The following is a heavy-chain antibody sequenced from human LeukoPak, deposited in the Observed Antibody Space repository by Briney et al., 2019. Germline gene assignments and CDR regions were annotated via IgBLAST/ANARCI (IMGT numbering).Heavy chain of an antibody. D-gene: IGHD2-2*01. J-gene: IGHJ4*02. CDR3: AKDARDCSSTSCFRYYFDY. CDR2: ITDSGSST. V-gene: IGHV3-23*01. Sequence: PGGSLRLSCAVSGFTFSTYAMSWVRQAPGKGLEWVSAITDSGSSTYYADSVKGRFTVSRDNSKNTLYLQMNSVRAEDTVLYYCAKDARDCSSTSCFRYYFDYWGQGTLVTVSS. CDR1: GFTFSTYA.